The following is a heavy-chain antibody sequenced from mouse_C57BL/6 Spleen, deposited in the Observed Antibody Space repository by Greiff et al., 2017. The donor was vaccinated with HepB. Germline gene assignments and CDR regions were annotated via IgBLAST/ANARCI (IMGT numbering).Heavy chain of an antibody. J-gene: IGHJ2*01. V-gene: IGHV7-3*01. D-gene: IGHD4-1*02. CDR3: ARFSNWADYFDY. Sequence: EVKLMESGGGLVQPGGSLSLSCAASGFTFTDYYMSWVRQPPGKALEWLGFIRNKANGYTTEYSASVKGRFTISRDNSQSILYLQMNALRAEDSATYYCARFSNWADYFDYWGQGTTLTVSS. CDR1: GFTFTDYY. CDR2: IRNKANGYTT.